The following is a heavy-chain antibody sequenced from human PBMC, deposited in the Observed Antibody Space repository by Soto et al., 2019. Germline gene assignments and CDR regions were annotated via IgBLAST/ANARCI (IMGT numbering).Heavy chain of an antibody. CDR2: IYYSGST. D-gene: IGHD6-13*01. V-gene: IGHV4-59*07. CDR3: ARFSAAGTIDY. Sequence: PSDTLSLTCTVSGGSISSYYWSWIRQPPGKGLEWIGYIYYSGSTNYNPSLKSRVTISVDTSKNQFSLKLSSVTAADTAVYYCARFSAAGTIDYWGQGTLVTVSS. J-gene: IGHJ4*02. CDR1: GGSISSYY.